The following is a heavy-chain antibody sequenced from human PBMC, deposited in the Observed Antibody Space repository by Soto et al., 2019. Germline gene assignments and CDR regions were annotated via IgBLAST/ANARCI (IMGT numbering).Heavy chain of an antibody. CDR3: AKDQEVSGPGAVDY. J-gene: IGHJ4*02. D-gene: IGHD3-10*01. CDR2: IRGSGGST. V-gene: IGHV3-23*01. Sequence: EVQLLESGGGLVQPGGSLRLSCAASGFTLSSYARSWVRQAPGRGLEWVSAIRGSGGSTYYADSVKGRFTISRDNSKNTLYLQMNSLRAEDTAVYYCAKDQEVSGPGAVDYWGQGTLVTVSS. CDR1: GFTLSSYA.